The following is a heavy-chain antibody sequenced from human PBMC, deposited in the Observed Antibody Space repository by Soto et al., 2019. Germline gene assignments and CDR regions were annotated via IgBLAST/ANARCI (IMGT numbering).Heavy chain of an antibody. Sequence: EVQLLESGGGLVQPGGSLRLSCAASGFTYSSYALSWVRQAPGKGLEWVSSISGGGGDTSYADSVRGRFTISRDNSKNALYLQLHSLRAEDAAVYYCVRSFTWYSEADYWGQGTLVTVSS. CDR2: ISGGGGDT. V-gene: IGHV3-23*01. CDR3: VRSFTWYSEADY. J-gene: IGHJ4*02. CDR1: GFTYSSYA. D-gene: IGHD6-13*01.